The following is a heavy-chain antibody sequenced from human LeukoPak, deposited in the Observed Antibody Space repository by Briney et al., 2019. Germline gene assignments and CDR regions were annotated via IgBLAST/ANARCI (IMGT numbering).Heavy chain of an antibody. Sequence: PSETLSLTCTVSGGSLSSSSHFWGWIRQPPGKGLEWIGTISYSGSALYNPSLKSRVTISVDTSKNQCSLKLNSVTAADTAVYFCARDGAEMVGDAFDIWGQGTMVTVSS. CDR1: GGSLSSSSHF. D-gene: IGHD2-15*01. V-gene: IGHV4-39*07. CDR3: ARDGAEMVGDAFDI. J-gene: IGHJ3*02. CDR2: ISYSGSA.